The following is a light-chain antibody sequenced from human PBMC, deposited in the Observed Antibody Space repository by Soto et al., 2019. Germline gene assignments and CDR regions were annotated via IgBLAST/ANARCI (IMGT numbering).Light chain of an antibody. Sequence: QSALTQPASVSGSPGQSITISCTGTRSDFGSYNLVSWYQAHPDKAPKLIIYEGSKRPSRVSDRFSGSGSGNTASLTISGLQAEDEADYYCCSYADGIHFGVEFGGGTKLTVL. J-gene: IGLJ2*01. CDR2: EGS. CDR3: CSYADGIHFGVE. V-gene: IGLV2-23*03. CDR1: RSDFGSYNL.